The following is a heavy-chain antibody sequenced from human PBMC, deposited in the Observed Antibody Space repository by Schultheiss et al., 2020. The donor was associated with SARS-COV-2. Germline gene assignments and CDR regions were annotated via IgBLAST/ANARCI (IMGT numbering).Heavy chain of an antibody. J-gene: IGHJ5*02. CDR2: ISWNSGSI. Sequence: SLKISCAASGFTFDDYAMHWVRQAPGKGLEWVSGISWNSGSIGYADSVKGRFTISRDNAKNSLYLQMNSLRPEDTALYYCAKDKLGSSWSNWFDPWGQGTLVTVSS. CDR1: GFTFDDYA. D-gene: IGHD6-13*01. CDR3: AKDKLGSSWSNWFDP. V-gene: IGHV3-9*01.